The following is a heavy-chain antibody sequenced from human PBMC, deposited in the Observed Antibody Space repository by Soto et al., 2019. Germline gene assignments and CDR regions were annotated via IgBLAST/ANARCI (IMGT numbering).Heavy chain of an antibody. CDR2: ISYDSSGI. J-gene: IGHJ5*01. D-gene: IGHD2-21*01. CDR3: EIARVADSSLDP. Sequence: PGGSLRLACVGSGFTFSNNAMHWVRQAPGKVVELVAFISYDSSGIFYADSVKGRFTISTDNPENTLFLHMNSPRADYTAVYYCEIARVADSSLDPWGQGILVTVSS. CDR1: GFTFSNNA. V-gene: IGHV3-30*01.